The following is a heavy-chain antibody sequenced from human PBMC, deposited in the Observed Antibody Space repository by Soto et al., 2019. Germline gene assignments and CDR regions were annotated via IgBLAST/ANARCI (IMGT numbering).Heavy chain of an antibody. J-gene: IGHJ4*02. CDR2: ISGSGDVT. CDR3: ASHNYYNSGRRSSPLDY. D-gene: IGHD3-10*01. CDR1: GFTFSNYA. Sequence: EVHLLESGGGLVQPGGSLRLSCAASGFTFSNYAMSWVRQAPGKGLEWVSAISGSGDVTPYADSVKGRFTISRDNSKTTQYLQMNSLRAEDTAVYFCASHNYYNSGRRSSPLDYWGPGTLVTVSS. V-gene: IGHV3-23*01.